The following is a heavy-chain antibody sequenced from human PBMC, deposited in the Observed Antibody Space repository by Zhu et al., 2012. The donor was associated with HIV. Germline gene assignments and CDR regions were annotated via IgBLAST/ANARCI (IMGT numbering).Heavy chain of an antibody. Sequence: WIRQPPGKGLEWIGESIIVEEPITTRPYKSRVTISIDTSKNQFSLRLSSVTAADTAVFYCARHQSDGXYVFHWFDPVGPGNPG. CDR2: SIIVEEP. V-gene: IGHV4-34*01. J-gene: IGHJ5*02. CDR3: ARHQSDGXYVFHWFDP. D-gene: IGHD4-17*01.